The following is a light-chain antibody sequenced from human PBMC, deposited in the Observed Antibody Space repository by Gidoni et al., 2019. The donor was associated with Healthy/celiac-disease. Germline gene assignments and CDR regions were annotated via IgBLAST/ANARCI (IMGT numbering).Light chain of an antibody. CDR2: DVS. CDR3: SSYTSSSTV. J-gene: IGLJ2*01. CDR1: SSDGGGYNY. Sequence: QSALTQPASVSGSPGQSITIYCTGTSSDGGGYNYVSWYQQHPGKAPKLMIYDVSNRPSGVSNRFSGSKSGNTASLTISGLQAEDEADYYCSSYTSSSTVFGGGTKLTVL. V-gene: IGLV2-14*03.